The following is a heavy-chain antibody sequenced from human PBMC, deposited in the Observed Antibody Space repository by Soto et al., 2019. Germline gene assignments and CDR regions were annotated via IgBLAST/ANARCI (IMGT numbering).Heavy chain of an antibody. Sequence: QVQLVQSGAEVKKPGTSVKVSCEVSGGTFSNYAITWVRQAPGQGLEWLGGAIPVYGSTNYAQKFQGRVTITAGESATTTNMELSSMRSDDTAVYYCARRGVANSRDAFDIWGQGTLVTVS. CDR3: ARRGVANSRDAFDI. D-gene: IGHD1-26*01. J-gene: IGHJ3*02. CDR1: GGTFSNYA. CDR2: AIPVYGST. V-gene: IGHV1-69*01.